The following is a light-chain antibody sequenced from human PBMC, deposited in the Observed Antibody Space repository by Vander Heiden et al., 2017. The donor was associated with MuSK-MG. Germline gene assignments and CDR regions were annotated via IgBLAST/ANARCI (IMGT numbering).Light chain of an antibody. J-gene: IGKJ4*01. CDR1: QPITNN. V-gene: IGKV1-39*01. CDR2: SAS. Sequence: DIQMTQSPSSLSASVGDRVTITCRASQPITNNVNWYQQKAGKAPKLLIYSASNLHNGVPSRFSDSGSGTDFTLTISKLQPEDFATYFCQQSVSTPLTFGGGTKVEIK. CDR3: QQSVSTPLT.